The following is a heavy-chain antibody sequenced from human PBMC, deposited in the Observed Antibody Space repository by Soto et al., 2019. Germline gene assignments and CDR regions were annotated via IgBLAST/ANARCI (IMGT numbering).Heavy chain of an antibody. CDR3: ARDKITGLFDY. Sequence: PSETMALRCAVYGGSLRGEDWAWIRQPPGTGLEWIGEINHSGSTNYNPSLKSRVTISVDTSKNQFSLKLTSVTAADTAVYYCARDKITGLFDYWGQGTLVTVSS. CDR2: INHSGST. J-gene: IGHJ4*02. D-gene: IGHD2-8*02. CDR1: GGSLRGED. V-gene: IGHV4-34*01.